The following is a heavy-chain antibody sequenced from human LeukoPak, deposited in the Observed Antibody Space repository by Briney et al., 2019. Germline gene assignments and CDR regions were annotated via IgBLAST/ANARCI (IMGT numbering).Heavy chain of an antibody. CDR2: FDPEDGET. J-gene: IGHJ4*02. V-gene: IGHV1-24*01. CDR1: GYTLTELS. CDR3: ATDQINCSSTSCYVY. D-gene: IGHD2-2*01. Sequence: ASVTVSCKVSGYTLTELSMHWVRQAPGKGLERMGGFDPEDGETIYAQKFQGRVTMTEDTSTDTAYMELSSLRSEDTAVYYCATDQINCSSTSCYVYWGQGTLVTVSS.